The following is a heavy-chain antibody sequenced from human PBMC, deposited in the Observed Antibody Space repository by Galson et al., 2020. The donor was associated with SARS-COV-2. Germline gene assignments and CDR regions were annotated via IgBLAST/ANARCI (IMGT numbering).Heavy chain of an antibody. Sequence: GGSLRLSCAASGFTFSSYAMHWVRQAPGKGLEWVAVISYDGSNKYYADSVKGRFTISRDNSKNTLYLQMNSLRAEDTAVYYCARVSEPPICQLLLIFTFDIWGQEAMVAVSS. CDR1: GFTFSSYA. V-gene: IGHV3-30*04. CDR3: ARVSEPPICQLLLIFTFDI. D-gene: IGHD2-2*01. CDR2: ISYDGSNK. J-gene: IGHJ3*02.